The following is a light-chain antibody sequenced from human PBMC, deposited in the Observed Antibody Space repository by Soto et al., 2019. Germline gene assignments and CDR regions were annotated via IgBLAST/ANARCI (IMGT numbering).Light chain of an antibody. CDR2: GAS. CDR3: QQYNNWPYT. CDR1: QSVSSN. Sequence: EIVMTQSPATLFVSPGERATLSCRASQSVSSNLAWYQQKPGQAPRLLIYGASTRATGIPARFSGSGFGTEFTLTISRLQSEDFAVYYCQQYNNWPYTFGQGTKLEIK. J-gene: IGKJ2*01. V-gene: IGKV3-15*01.